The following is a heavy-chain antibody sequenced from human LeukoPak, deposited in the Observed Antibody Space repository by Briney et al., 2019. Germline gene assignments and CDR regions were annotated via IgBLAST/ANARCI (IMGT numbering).Heavy chain of an antibody. Sequence: HPGGSLRLSCAASGFTVSSNYMSWVRQAPGKGLEWVSVIYSGGRTYYADSVKGRFTISRDNSKNTLYLQMNSLRAEDTAVYYCARGDYYDSSGFDPWGQGTLVTVSS. CDR2: IYSGGRT. V-gene: IGHV3-66*01. J-gene: IGHJ5*02. D-gene: IGHD3-22*01. CDR1: GFTVSSNY. CDR3: ARGDYYDSSGFDP.